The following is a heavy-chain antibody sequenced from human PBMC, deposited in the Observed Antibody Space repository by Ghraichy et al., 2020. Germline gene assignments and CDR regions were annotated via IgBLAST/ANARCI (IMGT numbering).Heavy chain of an antibody. D-gene: IGHD6-19*01. V-gene: IGHV4-59*01. CDR2: LHHSGQS. CDR3: ASQKWLGNGMDV. J-gene: IGHJ6*02. Sequence: SETLSLSCNVSGGSINSYSWSWIRQPPGKGLEWIGYLHHSGQSFYNPSLESRVTISLDTSKNQLSLRVTSVTAADTAVYFCASQKWLGNGMDVWGRGTTVTISS. CDR1: GGSINSYS.